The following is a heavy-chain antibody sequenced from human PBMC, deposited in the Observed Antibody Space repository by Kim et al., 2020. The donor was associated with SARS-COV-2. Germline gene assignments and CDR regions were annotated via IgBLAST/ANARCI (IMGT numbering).Heavy chain of an antibody. J-gene: IGHJ5*02. Sequence: STNSNPSLKSRVTVSVDTSKHQFSLKLSAVAAADTAVYYCAGGRVTIFAPWGQGTLVTVSS. CDR2: ST. CDR3: AGGRVTIFAP. V-gene: IGHV4-4*08. D-gene: IGHD3-3*01.